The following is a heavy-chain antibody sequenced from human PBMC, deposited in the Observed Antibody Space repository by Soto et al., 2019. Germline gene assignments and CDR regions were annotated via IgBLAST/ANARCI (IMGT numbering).Heavy chain of an antibody. V-gene: IGHV5-10-1*01. D-gene: IGHD3-3*01. CDR2: IDPSDSYT. CDR1: GYSFTSYW. Sequence: GESLKISCNGSGYSFTSYWIIWVRQMPGKGLEWMGRIDPSDSYTNYSPSFQGHVTISADKSISTAYLQWSSLKASDTAMYYCARGYADFWSGYYIYYYYGVDVWGQGTTVTVSS. J-gene: IGHJ6*02. CDR3: ARGYADFWSGYYIYYYYGVDV.